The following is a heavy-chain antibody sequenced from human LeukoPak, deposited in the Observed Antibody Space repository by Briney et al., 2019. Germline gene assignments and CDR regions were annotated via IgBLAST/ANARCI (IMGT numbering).Heavy chain of an antibody. CDR1: GGSISSSSYY. D-gene: IGHD5-24*01. V-gene: IGHV3-72*01. CDR3: ARVSPIWLQFDY. J-gene: IGHJ4*02. Sequence: LSLTCTVSGGSISSSSYYWGWIRQPPGKGLEWVGRTRNKPNTYTTEYAASVKGRFTISRDDSKSSLYLQMNSLKTEDTAVYYCARVSPIWLQFDYWGQGTLVTVSS. CDR2: TRNKPNTYTT.